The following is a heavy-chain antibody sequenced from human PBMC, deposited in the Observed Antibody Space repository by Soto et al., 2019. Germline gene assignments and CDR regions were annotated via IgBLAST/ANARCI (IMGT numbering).Heavy chain of an antibody. CDR1: GFTFSSYA. CDR3: AKEYDSSGYYYAANFDY. Sequence: GGSLRLSCADSGFTFSSYAMNWVRQAPWKGLEWVSVISGSGASTYYADSVKGRFTISRDNSKNTLHLQMNSLRAEDTAVYYCAKEYDSSGYYYAANFDYWGQGTLVTVSS. CDR2: ISGSGAST. D-gene: IGHD3-22*01. V-gene: IGHV3-23*01. J-gene: IGHJ4*02.